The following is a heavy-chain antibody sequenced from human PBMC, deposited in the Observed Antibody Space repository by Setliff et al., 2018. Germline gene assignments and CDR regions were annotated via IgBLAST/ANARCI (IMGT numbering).Heavy chain of an antibody. Sequence: SETLSLTCTVSGGSISSHYWTWIRQPAGKGLEWIGRLYTSGDTNYNPSLKSRVSMSLDTSKNQFSLKLSSVTAADTAVYYCASCRYQVPYDYWGQGILVTVSS. J-gene: IGHJ4*02. CDR2: LYTSGDT. V-gene: IGHV4-4*07. CDR1: GGSISSHY. D-gene: IGHD2-2*01. CDR3: ASCRYQVPYDY.